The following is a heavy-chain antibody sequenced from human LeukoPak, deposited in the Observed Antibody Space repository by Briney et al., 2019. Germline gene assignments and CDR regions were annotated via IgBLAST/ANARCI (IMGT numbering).Heavy chain of an antibody. Sequence: SETLSLTYTVSGGSISSYYWSWIRQPPGKGLEWIGYIYYSGSTNYNPSLKSRVTISVDTSKNQFSLKLSSVTAADTAVYYCARQGGGFWYFDLCGRGTLVTVSS. D-gene: IGHD6-25*01. CDR1: GGSISSYY. V-gene: IGHV4-59*08. CDR3: ARQGGGFWYFDL. J-gene: IGHJ2*01. CDR2: IYYSGST.